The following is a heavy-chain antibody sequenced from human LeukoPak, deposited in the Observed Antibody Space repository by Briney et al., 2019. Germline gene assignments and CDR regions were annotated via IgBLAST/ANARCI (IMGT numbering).Heavy chain of an antibody. CDR3: ARVNWNDESFHFDY. CDR2: ISYDGSNK. J-gene: IGHJ4*02. CDR1: GFTFSSYA. D-gene: IGHD1-20*01. V-gene: IGHV3-30*14. Sequence: PGRSLRLSCAASGFTFSSYAMHWVRQAPGKGLEWVAVISYDGSNKYYADSVKGRFTISRDNSKNTLYLQMNSLRAEDTAVYYCARVNWNDESFHFDYWGQGTLVTVSS.